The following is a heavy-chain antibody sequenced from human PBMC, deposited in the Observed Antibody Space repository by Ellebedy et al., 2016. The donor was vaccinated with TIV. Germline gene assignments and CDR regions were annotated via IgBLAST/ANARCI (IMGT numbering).Heavy chain of an antibody. CDR2: IKGDGSSA. CDR3: VRGGLPAAGDY. D-gene: IGHD6-13*01. V-gene: IGHV3-74*01. Sequence: GGSLRLSCAASGFTFSTYWMSWVRQAPGKELVWVSRIKGDGSSAGYADSVKGRFTISRDNAKNTLYLQINSLRAEDTAIYYCVRGGLPAAGDYWGQGTLVTVSS. CDR1: GFTFSTYW. J-gene: IGHJ4*02.